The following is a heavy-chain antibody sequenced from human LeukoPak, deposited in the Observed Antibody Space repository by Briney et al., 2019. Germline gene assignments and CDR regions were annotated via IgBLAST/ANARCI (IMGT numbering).Heavy chain of an antibody. D-gene: IGHD6-19*01. CDR2: MNPNSGNT. Sequence: ASVKVSCKASGYTFTSYDINWVRQATGQGLEWMGWMNPNSGNTGYAQKFQGRVTITRNTSISTAYMELSSLRSEDTAVYYCARGKPILYSSGWYPEYYYYMDVWGKGTTVTVSS. CDR3: ARGKPILYSSGWYPEYYYYMDV. CDR1: GYTFTSYD. V-gene: IGHV1-8*03. J-gene: IGHJ6*03.